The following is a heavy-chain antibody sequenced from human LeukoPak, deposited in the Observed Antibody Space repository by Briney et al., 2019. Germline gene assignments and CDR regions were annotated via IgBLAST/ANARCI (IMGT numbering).Heavy chain of an antibody. D-gene: IGHD5-12*01. V-gene: IGHV3-7*04. CDR3: ARRSGYDYFDY. CDR1: GFTFSTYW. J-gene: IGHJ4*02. Sequence: LSGGSLRLSCAASGFTFSTYWMSWVRQAPGKGLEWVANIKQDGSEKYYEDSVKGRFTISRDNAKNSVFLQMNSLRAEDTAVYYCARRSGYDYFDYWGQGTLVTVSS. CDR2: IKQDGSEK.